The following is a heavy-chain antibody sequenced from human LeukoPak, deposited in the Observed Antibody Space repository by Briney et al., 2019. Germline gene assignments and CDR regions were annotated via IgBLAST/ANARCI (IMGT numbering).Heavy chain of an antibody. Sequence: GASVKVSCKASGYTFTGYYMHWVRQAPGQGLEWMGRINPNSGGTSYAQKFQGRVTMTRDTSISTAYMELSRLRSDDTAVYYCARDNQYYYDSSGYLGDYWGQGTLVTVSS. V-gene: IGHV1-2*06. CDR2: INPNSGGT. CDR1: GYTFTGYY. D-gene: IGHD3-22*01. J-gene: IGHJ4*02. CDR3: ARDNQYYYDSSGYLGDY.